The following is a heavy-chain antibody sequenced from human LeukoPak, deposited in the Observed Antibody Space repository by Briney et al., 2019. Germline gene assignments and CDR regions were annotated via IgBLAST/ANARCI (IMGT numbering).Heavy chain of an antibody. V-gene: IGHV4-4*02. CDR1: GVSISSTEW. Sequence: SGTLSLTCAVSGVSISSTEWWIWVRQPPGQGLEWIGEIHRDGRTKYHPSLWSRVSMSIDYSKNQFSLRVYSVTAADTAIYYCGKTDIYFNPIDHWSPGSLVTVSS. J-gene: IGHJ4*02. CDR2: IHRDGRT. CDR3: GKTDIYFNPIDH. D-gene: IGHD3-10*01.